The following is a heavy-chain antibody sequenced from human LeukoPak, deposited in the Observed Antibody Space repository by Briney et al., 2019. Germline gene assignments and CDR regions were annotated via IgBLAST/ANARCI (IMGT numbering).Heavy chain of an antibody. D-gene: IGHD2-15*01. J-gene: IGHJ4*02. CDR2: ISGNGDIT. Sequence: PGGSLRLSCAASGFTFSSYAMSWVRQAPGKGLEWVSAISGNGDITYCADSVRGRFTISRDNSKNTLYLQMNSLRAEDTAVYYCARVKRDCSGGTCYSYDYWGQGTLVTVSS. CDR1: GFTFSSYA. CDR3: ARVKRDCSGGTCYSYDY. V-gene: IGHV3-23*01.